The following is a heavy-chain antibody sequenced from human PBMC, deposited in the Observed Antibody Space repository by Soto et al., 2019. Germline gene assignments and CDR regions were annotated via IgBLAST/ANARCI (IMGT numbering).Heavy chain of an antibody. CDR2: IIPIFGTA. CDR3: ARDLIGQWLVPHVSRRYGMDV. CDR1: GGTFSSYA. Sequence: SVKVSCKASGGTFSSYAISWVRQAPGQGLEWMGGIIPIFGTANYAQKFQGRVTITADESTSTAYMELSSLRSEDTAVYYCARDLIGQWLVPHVSRRYGMDVWGQGTTVTVSS. J-gene: IGHJ6*02. V-gene: IGHV1-69*13. D-gene: IGHD6-19*01.